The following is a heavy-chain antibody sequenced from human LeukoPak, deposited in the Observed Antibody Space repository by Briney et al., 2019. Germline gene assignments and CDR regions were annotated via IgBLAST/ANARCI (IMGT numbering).Heavy chain of an antibody. CDR1: GGSINSYF. Sequence: SETLSLTCTVSGGSINSYFWSWIRQPPGKGLEWIGYIHSSGSTNYNPSLKSRVTMSVDTSNNQFSLKLSSVTAADTAVYYCATPWAGIVGATGDDAFDIWGQGTMVTVSS. CDR3: ATPWAGIVGATGDDAFDI. CDR2: IHSSGST. J-gene: IGHJ3*02. D-gene: IGHD1-26*01. V-gene: IGHV4-59*01.